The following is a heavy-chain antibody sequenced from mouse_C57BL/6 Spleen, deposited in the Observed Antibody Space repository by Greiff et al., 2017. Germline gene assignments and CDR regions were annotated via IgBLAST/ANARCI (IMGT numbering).Heavy chain of an antibody. J-gene: IGHJ2*01. Sequence: EVKLMESGGGLVQPKGSLKLSCAASGFSFNTYAMNWVRQAPGKGLEWVARIRSKSNNYATYYADSVKDRFTISRDDSESMLYLQMNNLKTEDTAMYYCVREHYYGSYYFDYWGQGTTRTVSS. CDR3: VREHYYGSYYFDY. CDR2: IRSKSNNYAT. D-gene: IGHD1-1*01. V-gene: IGHV10-1*01. CDR1: GFSFNTYA.